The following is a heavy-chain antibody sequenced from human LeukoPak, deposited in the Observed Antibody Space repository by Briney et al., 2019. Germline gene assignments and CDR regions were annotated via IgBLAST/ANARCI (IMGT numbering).Heavy chain of an antibody. D-gene: IGHD2-2*01. Sequence: ASVKVSCKASGYTFTDYYIHWVRQAPGQGLEWMGWINPNSGGTNYAQKFQGSVTMTRDTSISTAYMELRRLRSDDTAVYYCARADDIVVVPTAIVGALDIWGQGTMVTVSS. V-gene: IGHV1-2*02. CDR2: INPNSGGT. CDR1: GYTFTDYY. J-gene: IGHJ3*02. CDR3: ARADDIVVVPTAIVGALDI.